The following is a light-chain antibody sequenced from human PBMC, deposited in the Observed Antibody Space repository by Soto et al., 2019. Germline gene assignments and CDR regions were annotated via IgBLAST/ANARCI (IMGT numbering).Light chain of an antibody. Sequence: EVVLTQSPATLSLSPGERATLSCRASQSVSSSLAWYQQKPGQTPRLLIYDASNRATGIPARFSGSGSGTDFPLTINSLESEEFAVYYCQQRSNWPPFTFGPGTTVDVK. CDR3: QQRSNWPPFT. J-gene: IGKJ3*01. CDR2: DAS. CDR1: QSVSSS. V-gene: IGKV3-11*01.